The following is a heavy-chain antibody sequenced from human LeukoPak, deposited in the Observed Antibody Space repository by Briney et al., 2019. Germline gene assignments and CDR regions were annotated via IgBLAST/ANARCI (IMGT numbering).Heavy chain of an antibody. CDR3: ARGGRIFGVVPLDY. D-gene: IGHD3-3*01. J-gene: IGHJ4*02. Sequence: KPGGPLSPSCAPSGFTSSSYSMNGSRQAPGKGLGWVSSISSSSSYIYYADSVKGRFTISRDNAKNSLYLQMNSLRAEDTAVYYCARGGRIFGVVPLDYWGQGTLVTVSS. CDR2: ISSSSSYI. CDR1: GFTSSSYS. V-gene: IGHV3-21*01.